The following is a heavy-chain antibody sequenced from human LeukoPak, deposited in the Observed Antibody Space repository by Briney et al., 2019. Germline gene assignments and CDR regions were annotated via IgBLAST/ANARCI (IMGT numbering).Heavy chain of an antibody. CDR3: ARDVSGGYDPGYFDY. Sequence: PGGSLRLSCAASGFTVSSNYMTWVRQAPGKGLEWVSVIYSGGSTCYADSVKGRFTISRDNSKNTLYLQMNSLRAEDTAVYYCARDVSGGYDPGYFDYWGQGTLVTVSS. D-gene: IGHD5-12*01. V-gene: IGHV3-53*01. J-gene: IGHJ4*02. CDR1: GFTVSSNY. CDR2: IYSGGST.